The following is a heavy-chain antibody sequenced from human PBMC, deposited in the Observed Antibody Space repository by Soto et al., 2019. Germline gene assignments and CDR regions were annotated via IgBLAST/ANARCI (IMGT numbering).Heavy chain of an antibody. J-gene: IGHJ4*02. CDR3: AAGAIVGVAPLDY. Sequence: QLQLQESGSGLVKPSQTLSLTCAVSSGSISSGGYSWSWIRQPPGKGLEWIGYIYHSGSTYYNPSLRSRVTISVDRSKNQFSLKLSSVTAADTAVYYCAAGAIVGVAPLDYWGQGTLVTVSS. V-gene: IGHV4-30-2*01. CDR1: SGSISSGGYS. CDR2: IYHSGST. D-gene: IGHD3-3*01.